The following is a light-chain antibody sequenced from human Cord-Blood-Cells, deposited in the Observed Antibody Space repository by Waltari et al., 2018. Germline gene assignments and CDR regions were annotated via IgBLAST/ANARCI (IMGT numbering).Light chain of an antibody. CDR3: QQYNNWPPYT. J-gene: IGKJ2*01. CDR1: QSVSSN. Sequence: EIVMTQSPATLSVPPGERATLSCRASQSVSSNLAWYQQKPGQAPRLLIYGASTRATGIPGRFSGSWSGTEFTLTISSLQSEDFAVYYCQQYNNWPPYTFGQGTKLEIK. V-gene: IGKV3-15*01. CDR2: GAS.